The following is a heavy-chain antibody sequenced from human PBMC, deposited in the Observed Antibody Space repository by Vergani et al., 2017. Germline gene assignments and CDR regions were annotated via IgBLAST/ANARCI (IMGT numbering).Heavy chain of an antibody. CDR2: IYTSGST. Sequence: QVQLQESGPGLVKPSETLSLTCTVSGGSISSYYWSWIRQPAGKGLEWIGRIYTSGSTNYNPSLKSRVTMSVDTSKNQFSRKLSSVTAADTAVYYCARDRWGRAANWFDPWGQGTLVTVSS. CDR1: GGSISSYY. D-gene: IGHD6-25*01. CDR3: ARDRWGRAANWFDP. V-gene: IGHV4-4*07. J-gene: IGHJ5*02.